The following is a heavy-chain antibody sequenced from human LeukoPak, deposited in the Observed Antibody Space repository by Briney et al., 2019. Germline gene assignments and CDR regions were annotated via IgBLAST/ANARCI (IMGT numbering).Heavy chain of an antibody. V-gene: IGHV4-59*12. CDR2: IYYSGST. J-gene: IGHJ5*02. CDR3: ARGDDSSGYYPNWFDP. CDR1: GGSISSYY. D-gene: IGHD3-22*01. Sequence: KPSETLSLTCTVSGGSISSYYWSWIRQPPGKGLEWIGYIYYSGSTNYNPSLKSRVTISVDTSKNQFSLKLSSVTAADTAVYYCARGDDSSGYYPNWFDPWGQGTLVTVSS.